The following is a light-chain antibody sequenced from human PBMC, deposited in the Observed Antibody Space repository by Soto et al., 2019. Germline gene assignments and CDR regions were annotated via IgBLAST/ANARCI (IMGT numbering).Light chain of an antibody. CDR1: QSINSW. CDR2: RAS. J-gene: IGKJ1*01. CDR3: QQYSTYWT. V-gene: IGKV1-5*03. Sequence: DIQMTQSPSTLSASVGDRVTITCRASQSINSWLAWYQQKPGKAPKVLIYRASTLESGVPSRFSGSGSGTEFTLTISSLQPDDFATYYCQQYSTYWTFGHGTKVEIK.